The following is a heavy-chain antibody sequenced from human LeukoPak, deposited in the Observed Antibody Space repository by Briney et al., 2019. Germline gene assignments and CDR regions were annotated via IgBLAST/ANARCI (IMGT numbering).Heavy chain of an antibody. CDR1: GLTFSTYA. D-gene: IGHD1-1*01. CDR2: ISGGGENT. J-gene: IGHJ2*01. Sequence: GGSLRLSGAASGLTFSTYAMSWVRQAQAKGLDWVSAISGGGENTYYGDSVKGRFTISRDNSKSTLYLQMNSLRVEDTAIYYCAKPRAMTTGVGRYFDLWGRGTLVSVSS. CDR3: AKPRAMTTGVGRYFDL. V-gene: IGHV3-23*01.